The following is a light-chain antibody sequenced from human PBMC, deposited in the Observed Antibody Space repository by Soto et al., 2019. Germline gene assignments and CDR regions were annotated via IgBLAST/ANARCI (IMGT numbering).Light chain of an antibody. CDR2: AAS. J-gene: IGKJ5*01. CDR1: QNIHMY. V-gene: IGKV1-39*01. CDR3: QQSYSPSIT. Sequence: DLQLTQSPSSLSASVGDRVTITCRSSQNIHMYLNWYQQKPGKTPNLLIYAASSLQSGVPSRFSGSGSGTDFTLTITSLQPEDFASYYCQQSYSPSITFGQGTRLEIK.